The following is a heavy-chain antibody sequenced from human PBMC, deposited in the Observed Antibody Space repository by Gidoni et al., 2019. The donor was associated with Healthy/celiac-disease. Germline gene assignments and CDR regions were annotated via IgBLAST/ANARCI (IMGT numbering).Heavy chain of an antibody. J-gene: IGHJ4*02. CDR1: GFPFIYYY. CDR2: ISSSGSTI. CDR3: ARVSGYSSGWYYFDY. Sequence: QVQLVESGGGLVKPGGSLSLSYAASGFPFIYYYMSWIRQAPGKGLEWVSYISSSGSTIYYADSVKGRFTISRDNAKNSLYLQMNSLRAEDTAVYYCARVSGYSSGWYYFDYWGQGTLVTVSS. V-gene: IGHV3-11*01. D-gene: IGHD6-19*01.